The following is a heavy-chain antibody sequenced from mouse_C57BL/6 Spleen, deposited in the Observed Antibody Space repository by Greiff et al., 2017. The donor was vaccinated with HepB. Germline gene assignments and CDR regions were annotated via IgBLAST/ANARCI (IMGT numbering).Heavy chain of an antibody. D-gene: IGHD1-1*01. Sequence: VKLVESGPELVKPGASVKISCKASGYAFSSSWMNWVKQWPGKGLEWIGRIYPGDGDTNYNGKFKGKATLTADKSSGTAYMQLSSLTSEDSAVYFCARPYYYGSSPGFAYWGQGTLVTVSA. CDR2: IYPGDGDT. J-gene: IGHJ3*01. V-gene: IGHV1-82*01. CDR1: GYAFSSSW. CDR3: ARPYYYGSSPGFAY.